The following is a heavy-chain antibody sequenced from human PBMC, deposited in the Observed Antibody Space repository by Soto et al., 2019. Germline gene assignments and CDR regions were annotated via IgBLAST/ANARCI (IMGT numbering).Heavy chain of an antibody. J-gene: IGHJ3*02. D-gene: IGHD2-2*01. CDR2: ISSSSSTI. Sequence: EVQLVESGGGLVQPGGSLRLSCAASGFTFSSYSMNWVRQAPGKGLEWVSYISSSSSTIYYADAVKGRFTISRDNAKNSLYLQMNNLRDEDTAVYYCARAGGVYCSSTSCQDNAFDIWGQGTMVTVSS. V-gene: IGHV3-48*02. CDR1: GFTFSSYS. CDR3: ARAGGVYCSSTSCQDNAFDI.